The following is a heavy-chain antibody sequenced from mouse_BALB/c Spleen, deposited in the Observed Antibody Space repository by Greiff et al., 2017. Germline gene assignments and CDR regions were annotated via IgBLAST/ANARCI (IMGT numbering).Heavy chain of an antibody. D-gene: IGHD2-14*01. V-gene: IGHV14-3*02. CDR2: IDPANGNT. CDR1: GFNIKDTY. J-gene: IGHJ2*01. CDR3: ARGDRYYFDY. Sequence: LVESGAELVKPGASVKLSCTASGFNIKDTYMHWVKQRPEQGLEWIGRIDPANGNTKYDPKFQGKATITADTSSNTAYLQLSSLTSEDTAVYYCARGDRYYFDYWGQGTTLTVSS.